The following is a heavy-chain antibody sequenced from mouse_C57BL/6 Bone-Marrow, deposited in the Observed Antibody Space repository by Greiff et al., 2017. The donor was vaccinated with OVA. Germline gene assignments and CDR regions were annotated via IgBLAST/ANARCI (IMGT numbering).Heavy chain of an antibody. CDR1: GYAFSSSW. V-gene: IGHV1-82*01. D-gene: IGHD1-1*01. CDR3: ARDYYGSRRFAY. Sequence: VQLQQSGPELVKPGASVKISCKASGYAFSSSWMNWVKQRPGKGLEWIGRIYPGDGDTNYNGKFKGKATLTADKSSSTAYMQLSSLTSEDSAVYFCARDYYGSRRFAYWGQGTLVTVSA. CDR2: IYPGDGDT. J-gene: IGHJ3*01.